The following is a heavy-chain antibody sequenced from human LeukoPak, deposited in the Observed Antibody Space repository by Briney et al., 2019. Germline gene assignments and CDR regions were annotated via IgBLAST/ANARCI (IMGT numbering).Heavy chain of an antibody. J-gene: IGHJ4*02. V-gene: IGHV4-39*07. CDR2: IYYSGST. CDR1: GGSISSSSYY. D-gene: IGHD3-22*01. CDR3: AGGKSGYYDSSGYYYVY. Sequence: SETLSLTCTVSGGSISSSSYYWGWIRQPPGKGLEWIGSIYYSGSTYYNPSLKSRVTISVDTSKNQFSLKLSSVTAADTAVYYCAGGKSGYYDSSGYYYVYWGQGTLVTVSS.